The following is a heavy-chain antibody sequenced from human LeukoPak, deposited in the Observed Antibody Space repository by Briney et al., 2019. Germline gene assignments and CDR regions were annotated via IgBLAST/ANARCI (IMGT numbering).Heavy chain of an antibody. CDR1: RFTFSGYA. Sequence: GGSLRLSCAASRFTFSGYAMSWARQAPGKGLEWVSAISGSGGTTYYADSVKGRFTISRDNSKNTLYLQMNSLRAEDTAVYYCATRYDRVELCVYWGQGTLVTVSS. CDR3: ATRYDRVELCVY. J-gene: IGHJ4*02. V-gene: IGHV3-23*01. CDR2: ISGSGGTT. D-gene: IGHD5-12*01.